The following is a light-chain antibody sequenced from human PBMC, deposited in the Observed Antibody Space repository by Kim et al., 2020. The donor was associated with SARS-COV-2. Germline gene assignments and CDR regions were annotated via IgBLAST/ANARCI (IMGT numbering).Light chain of an antibody. CDR1: QSVTKF. CDR2: DAS. Sequence: EIVLTQSPATLSLSPGERATLSCRASQSVTKFLVWYLQRPGQAPRLLMYDASNSATGIPARFSASGSGTDFTLTISSLEPEDFGVYYCQQRGNWPLTFGGGTKVEIK. V-gene: IGKV3-11*01. CDR3: QQRGNWPLT. J-gene: IGKJ4*01.